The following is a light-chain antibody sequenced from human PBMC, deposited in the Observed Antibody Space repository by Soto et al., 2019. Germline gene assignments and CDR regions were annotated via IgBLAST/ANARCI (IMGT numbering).Light chain of an antibody. CDR1: QSVSSY. V-gene: IGKV3D-15*01. Sequence: ESVLTQSQPTLSLSPGERATLSWRASQSVSSYLAWYQQKPGQAPRLLIYDASTRATGIPARFSGSGSGTEFTLTISSLQSEDFAVYCCQQYNNWPWTFGQGTKVDIK. J-gene: IGKJ1*01. CDR2: DAS. CDR3: QQYNNWPWT.